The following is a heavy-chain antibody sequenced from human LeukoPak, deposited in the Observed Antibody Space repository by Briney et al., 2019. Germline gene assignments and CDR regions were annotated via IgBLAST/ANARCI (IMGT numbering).Heavy chain of an antibody. V-gene: IGHV4-34*01. D-gene: IGHD3-10*01. CDR2: INHSGST. Sequence: SETLSLTCAVYGGSFSGYYWSWIRQPPGKWLEWIGEINHSGSTNYNPSLKSRVTISVDTSKNQFSLKLSSVTAADTAVYYCARLAYYGSGSYFFDYWGQGTLVTVSS. J-gene: IGHJ4*02. CDR1: GGSFSGYY. CDR3: ARLAYYGSGSYFFDY.